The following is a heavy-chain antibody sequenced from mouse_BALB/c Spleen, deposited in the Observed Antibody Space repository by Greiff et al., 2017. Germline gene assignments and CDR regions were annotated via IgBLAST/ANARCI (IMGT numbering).Heavy chain of an antibody. Sequence: QVQLQQSGPGLVAPSQSLSITCTVSGFSLTGYGVNWVRQPPGKGLEWLGMIWGDGSTDYNSALKSRLSISKDNSKSQVFLKMNSLQTDDTARYYCASNYYGSSYWYFDVWGAGTTVTVSS. V-gene: IGHV2-6-7*01. CDR3: ASNYYGSSYWYFDV. CDR2: IWGDGST. J-gene: IGHJ1*01. D-gene: IGHD1-1*01. CDR1: GFSLTGYG.